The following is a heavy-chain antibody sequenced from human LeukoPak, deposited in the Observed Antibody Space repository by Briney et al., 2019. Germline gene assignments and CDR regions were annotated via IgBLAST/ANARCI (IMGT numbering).Heavy chain of an antibody. D-gene: IGHD3-9*01. CDR1: GYTFTGYY. Sequence: GASVKVSCKASGYTFTGYYMHWVRQAPGQGLEWMGWINPNSGGTNYAQKFQGRVTMTTDTSTSTAYMELRSLRSDDTAVYYCARDVGVTSYDILTGYYTPFDYWGQGTLVTVSS. CDR3: ARDVGVTSYDILTGYYTPFDY. CDR2: INPNSGGT. J-gene: IGHJ4*02. V-gene: IGHV1-2*02.